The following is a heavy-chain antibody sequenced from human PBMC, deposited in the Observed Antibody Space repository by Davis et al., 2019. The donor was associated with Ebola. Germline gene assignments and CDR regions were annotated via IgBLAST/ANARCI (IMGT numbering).Heavy chain of an antibody. CDR3: ARAVYAFDI. CDR2: IIADGSGA. Sequence: GESLKISCVASGFTFSSHWMHWVRQAPGQGLVWVSRIIADGSGANYADSVKGRFTISRDNAKNTLYLQMNSLRAEDTAVYYCARAVYAFDIWGQGTMVTVSS. V-gene: IGHV3-74*01. CDR1: GFTFSSHW. J-gene: IGHJ3*02. D-gene: IGHD4-11*01.